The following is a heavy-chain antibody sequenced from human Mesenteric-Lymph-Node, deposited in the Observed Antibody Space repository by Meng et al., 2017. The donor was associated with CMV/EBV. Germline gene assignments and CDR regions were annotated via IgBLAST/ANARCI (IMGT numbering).Heavy chain of an antibody. D-gene: IGHD6-13*01. Sequence: GESLKISCAASGFTFSSYAMHWVRQAPGKGLEWVAVISYDGSNKYYADSVKGRFTISRDNSKNTLYLQMNSLRAEDTVVYYCASSTFTSIAAAGISGDYWGQGTLVTVSS. CDR2: ISYDGSNK. CDR3: ASSTFTSIAAAGISGDY. J-gene: IGHJ4*02. V-gene: IGHV3-30-3*01. CDR1: GFTFSSYA.